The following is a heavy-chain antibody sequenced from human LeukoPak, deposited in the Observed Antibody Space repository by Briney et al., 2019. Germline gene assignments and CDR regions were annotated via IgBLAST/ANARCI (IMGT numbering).Heavy chain of an antibody. Sequence: SQTLPLTCAISGDSLSSNSAASNWTRQSPSRGREWLGRTYYRSKWYNDYAVSVKSRITINPDASKNQFSLQLNSVTPEDTAVYYCARDRFQLVAWFDPWGQGTLVTVSS. D-gene: IGHD2-21*01. CDR1: GDSLSSNSAA. J-gene: IGHJ5*02. CDR3: ARDRFQLVAWFDP. V-gene: IGHV6-1*01. CDR2: TYYRSKWYN.